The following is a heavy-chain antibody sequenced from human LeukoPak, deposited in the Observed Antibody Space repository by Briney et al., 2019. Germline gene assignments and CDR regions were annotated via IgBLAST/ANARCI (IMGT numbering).Heavy chain of an antibody. Sequence: SETLSPTCTVSGGSISSGGYYWSWIRQHPGKGLEWIGYIYYSGSTYYNPSLKSRVTISVDTSKNQFSLKLSSVTAADTAVYYCARGRSGYDFWSGYYRDYYYYYGMDVWGQGTTVTVSS. D-gene: IGHD3-3*01. CDR1: GGSISSGGYY. CDR2: IYYSGST. J-gene: IGHJ6*02. CDR3: ARGRSGYDFWSGYYRDYYYYYGMDV. V-gene: IGHV4-31*03.